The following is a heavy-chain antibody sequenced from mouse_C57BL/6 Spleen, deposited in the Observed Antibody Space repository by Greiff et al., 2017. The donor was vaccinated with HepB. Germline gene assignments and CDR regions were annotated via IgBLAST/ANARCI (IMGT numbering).Heavy chain of an antibody. D-gene: IGHD3-1*01. V-gene: IGHV1-61*01. CDR1: GYTFTSYW. Sequence: VQLQQPGAELVRPGSSVKLSCKASGYTFTSYWMDWVKQRPGQGLEWIGNIYPSDSETHYNQKFKDKATLTVDKSSSTAYMQLSSLTSEDSAVYYCARFGSNYPDYWGQGTPLTVSS. J-gene: IGHJ2*01. CDR3: ARFGSNYPDY. CDR2: IYPSDSET.